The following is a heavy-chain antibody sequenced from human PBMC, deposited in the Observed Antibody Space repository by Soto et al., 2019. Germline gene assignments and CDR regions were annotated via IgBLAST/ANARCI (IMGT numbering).Heavy chain of an antibody. V-gene: IGHV3-21*01. CDR3: ARGAYDRGIWYFDL. CDR2: IGSSGRFI. J-gene: IGHJ2*01. D-gene: IGHD3-22*01. CDR1: GFTFSNYG. Sequence: EVQLVESGGGLVKPGGSLRLSCTASGFTFSNYGMNWVRQAPGKGLEWLSSIGSSGRFIFYADSLKGRFTISRDNTKNSLYVQMNSLIAEDTAICYCARGAYDRGIWYFDLWGRGTLVTVSS.